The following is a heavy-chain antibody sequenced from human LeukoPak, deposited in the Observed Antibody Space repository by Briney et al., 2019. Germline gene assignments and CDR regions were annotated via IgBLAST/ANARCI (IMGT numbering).Heavy chain of an antibody. CDR2: ISAYNGNT. J-gene: IGHJ5*02. D-gene: IGHD2-2*02. CDR1: GYTFTSYG. CDR3: ARDGCSSTSCYMSWFDP. V-gene: IGHV1-18*01. Sequence: ASVKVSCKASGYTFTSYGIGWVRQAPGQGLEWMGWISAYNGNTNYAQKLQGRVTMTTDTSTSTAYMELRSLRSDDTAVYYCARDGCSSTSCYMSWFDPWGQGTLVTVSS.